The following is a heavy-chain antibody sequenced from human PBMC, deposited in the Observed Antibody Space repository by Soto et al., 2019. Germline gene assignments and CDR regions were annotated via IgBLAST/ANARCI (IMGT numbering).Heavy chain of an antibody. CDR1: GFTFSSYA. CDR3: AKEVGSSWLSYYFDY. Sequence: PGGSLRLSCAASGFTFSSYAMSWVRQAPGKGLEWVSAISGSGGSTYYADSVKGRFTISRDNSKSTLYLQMNSLRAEDTAVYYCAKEVGSSWLSYYFDYWGQGTLVTVSS. V-gene: IGHV3-23*01. J-gene: IGHJ4*02. CDR2: ISGSGGST. D-gene: IGHD6-13*01.